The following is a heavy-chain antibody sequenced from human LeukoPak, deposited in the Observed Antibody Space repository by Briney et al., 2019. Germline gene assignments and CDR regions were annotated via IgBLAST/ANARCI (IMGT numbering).Heavy chain of an antibody. CDR3: AAGYNSGLAY. J-gene: IGHJ4*02. CDR1: GFTFSSYS. CDR2: ISSSSSYI. D-gene: IGHD5-24*01. Sequence: GGSLRLSCAASGFTFSSYSMNWVRQAPGKGLEWVSSISSSSSYIYYPDTVKGRFTNSRDNAKNSLYLQMNSLRAEDTAVYYCAAGYNSGLAYWGQGTLVTVSS. V-gene: IGHV3-21*01.